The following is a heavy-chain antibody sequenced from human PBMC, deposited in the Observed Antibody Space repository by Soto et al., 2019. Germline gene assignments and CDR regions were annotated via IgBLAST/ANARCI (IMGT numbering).Heavy chain of an antibody. D-gene: IGHD2-15*01. V-gene: IGHV5-51*01. CDR1: GYIFIDYW. CDR2: VYPRDSDT. J-gene: IGHJ4*02. Sequence: GESLKISCRASGYIFIDYWIGWVRQMPGKGLEWMGIVYPRDSDTRYSPSFQGQVTISADRSTGTALLHWRSLKASDTALYYCARPPLPGYSIHFNSWGQRTLVTVSS. CDR3: ARPPLPGYSIHFNS.